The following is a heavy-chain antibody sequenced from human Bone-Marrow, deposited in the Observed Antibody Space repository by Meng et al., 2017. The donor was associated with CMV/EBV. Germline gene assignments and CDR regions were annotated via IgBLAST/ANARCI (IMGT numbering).Heavy chain of an antibody. CDR3: ARDRLAYCGGDCSDGENWFDP. V-gene: IGHV3-7*01. J-gene: IGHJ5*02. CDR1: GFTFSSYW. Sequence: GESLKISCAASGFTFSSYWMSWVRQAPGKGLEWVANIKQDGSEKYYVDSVKGRFTISRDNAKNSLYLQMNSLRAEDTAVYYCARDRLAYCGGDCSDGENWFDPWGQGTLVTVSS. D-gene: IGHD2-21*01. CDR2: IKQDGSEK.